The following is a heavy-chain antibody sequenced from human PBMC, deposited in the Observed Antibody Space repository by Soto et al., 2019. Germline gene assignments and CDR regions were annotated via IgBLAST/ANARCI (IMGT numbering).Heavy chain of an antibody. Sequence: PGGSLRLSCAASGFTFSSYGMHWVRQAPGKGLEWVAAISYDGSNKYYADSVKGRFTISRDNSKNTLYLQMNSLRAEDTAVYYCARGHYYGSGSYPGGYWGQGTLVTVSS. CDR2: ISYDGSNK. V-gene: IGHV3-30*03. CDR3: ARGHYYGSGSYPGGY. J-gene: IGHJ4*02. D-gene: IGHD3-10*01. CDR1: GFTFSSYG.